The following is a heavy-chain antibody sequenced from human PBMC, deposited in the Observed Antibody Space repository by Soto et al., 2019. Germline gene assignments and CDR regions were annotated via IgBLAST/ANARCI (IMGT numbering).Heavy chain of an antibody. Sequence: PSETLSLTCVVSGGSFSGYFWSWIRQPPGKGLEWIGEITPSGGTNYNPSLKSRVTISVDTSKNHFSLKVTSVTAADTGVYYCARVSSPASWLLKYWGQGSPVTVSS. CDR2: ITPSGGT. D-gene: IGHD6-13*01. J-gene: IGHJ1*01. V-gene: IGHV4-34*01. CDR1: GGSFSGYF. CDR3: ARVSSPASWLLKY.